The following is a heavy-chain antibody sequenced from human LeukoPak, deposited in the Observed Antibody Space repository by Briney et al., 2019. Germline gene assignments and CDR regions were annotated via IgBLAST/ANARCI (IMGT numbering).Heavy chain of an antibody. Sequence: PGGSLRLSCAVSGFTFSSYAMSWVRQAPGKGLEWVSSISSSSSYIYYADSVKGRFTISRDNAKNSLYLQMNSLRAEDTAVYYCARDYNWNYFDYWGQGTLVTVSS. J-gene: IGHJ4*02. V-gene: IGHV3-21*01. CDR2: ISSSSSYI. CDR3: ARDYNWNYFDY. D-gene: IGHD1-20*01. CDR1: GFTFSSYA.